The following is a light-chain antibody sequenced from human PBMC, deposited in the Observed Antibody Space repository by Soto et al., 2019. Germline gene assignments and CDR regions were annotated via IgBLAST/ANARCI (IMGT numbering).Light chain of an antibody. CDR3: QQTSSTPFT. Sequence: DIQMTQSPASLSASVGDRVTITCRASQSISSYVNWYQQKPGKAPKLLIYAASSLQSGVPSRFSGSGSGTDFTRTISSLQPEDFETYYCQQTSSTPFTFGPGTKVDIK. CDR2: AAS. J-gene: IGKJ3*01. CDR1: QSISSY. V-gene: IGKV1-39*01.